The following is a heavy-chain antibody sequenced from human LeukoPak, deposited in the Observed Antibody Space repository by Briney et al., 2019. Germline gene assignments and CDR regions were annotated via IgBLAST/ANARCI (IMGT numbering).Heavy chain of an antibody. Sequence: SETLSLTCTVSGGSISSYYWSWIRQPPGKGLEWIGYIYYSGSTNYNPSLKSRVTISVDTSKNQFSLKLSSVTAADTAVYYCARHNYYYFYMDVWGKGTTVTVSS. V-gene: IGHV4-59*08. CDR3: ARHNYYYFYMDV. CDR2: IYYSGST. J-gene: IGHJ6*03. CDR1: GGSISSYY.